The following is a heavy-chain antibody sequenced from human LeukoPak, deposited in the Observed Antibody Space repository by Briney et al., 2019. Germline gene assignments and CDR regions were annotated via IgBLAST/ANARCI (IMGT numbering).Heavy chain of an antibody. CDR1: GFTFSDYG. J-gene: IGHJ4*02. Sequence: GGSLRLSCAVSGFTFSDYGMHWVRQAPGKGLEWVAVIWYDGTNKYYADSVEGRFTIFRDNSKNTLYLQMNSLRAEDTAVYYCARTRYNSGGGDYWGQGTPVTVSP. D-gene: IGHD6-19*01. CDR3: ARTRYNSGGGDY. CDR2: IWYDGTNK. V-gene: IGHV3-33*01.